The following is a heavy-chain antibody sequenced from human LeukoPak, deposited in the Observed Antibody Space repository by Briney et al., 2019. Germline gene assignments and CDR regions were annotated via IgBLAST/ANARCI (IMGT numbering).Heavy chain of an antibody. CDR3: ARAEDFWSGYYTYYFDY. D-gene: IGHD3-3*01. V-gene: IGHV1-18*01. J-gene: IGHJ4*02. CDR2: ISAYNGNT. CDR1: GYTFTSYG. Sequence: ASVKVSCKASGYTFTSYGISWVRQAPGQGLEWMGWISAYNGNTNYAQKLQGRVTMTTDTSTSTAYMELRSLRSDDTAVYYCARAEDFWSGYYTYYFDYWGQGTLVTVSS.